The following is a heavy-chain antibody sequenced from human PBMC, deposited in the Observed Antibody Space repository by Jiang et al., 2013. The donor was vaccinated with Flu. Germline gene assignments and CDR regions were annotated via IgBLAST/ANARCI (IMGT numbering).Heavy chain of an antibody. J-gene: IGHJ2*01. CDR2: TYYRSKWYN. Sequence: QTLSLTCAISGDSVSSNSAAWNWIRQSPSRGLEWLGRTYYRSKWYNDYAVSVKSRITINPDTSKNQFSLQLNSVTPEDTAVYYCASSNWGTKWGRNWYFDLWGRGTLVTVSS. V-gene: IGHV6-1*01. D-gene: IGHD7-27*01. CDR3: ASSNWGTKWGRNWYFDL. CDR1: GDSVSSNSAA.